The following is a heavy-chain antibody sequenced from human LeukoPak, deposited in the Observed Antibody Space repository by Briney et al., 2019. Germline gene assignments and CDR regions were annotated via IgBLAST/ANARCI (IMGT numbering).Heavy chain of an antibody. CDR3: ASFHGQWPFDY. CDR2: IYYSGST. D-gene: IGHD6-19*01. J-gene: IGHJ4*02. CDR1: GASITTDAYY. Sequence: SETLSLTCTVSGASITTDAYYWGWIRQPPGKGLAWIGSIYYSGSTYYNPSLKSRVTISVDTSENQFSLKLSSVTAADTAVYYCASFHGQWPFDYWGQGTLVTVSS. V-gene: IGHV4-39*07.